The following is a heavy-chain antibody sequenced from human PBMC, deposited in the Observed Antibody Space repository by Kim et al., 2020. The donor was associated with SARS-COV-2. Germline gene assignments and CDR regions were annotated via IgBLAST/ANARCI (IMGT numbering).Heavy chain of an antibody. D-gene: IGHD3-10*01. J-gene: IGHJ5*02. Sequence: ASVKVSCKASGYTFTSYAMHWVRQAPGQRLEWMGWINAGNGDTKYSQKFQGRVTFTGDTSASTAHMELSSLRSEDTAVYYCARAYGSGIYQNCFDPWGQGTLVTVSS. V-gene: IGHV1-3*01. CDR3: ARAYGSGIYQNCFDP. CDR1: GYTFTSYA. CDR2: INAGNGDT.